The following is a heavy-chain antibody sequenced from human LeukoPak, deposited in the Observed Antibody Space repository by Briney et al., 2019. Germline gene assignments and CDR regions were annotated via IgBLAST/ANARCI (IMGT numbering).Heavy chain of an antibody. D-gene: IGHD2-15*01. CDR1: GFTVRNNY. CDR3: ARDVV. V-gene: IGHV3-53*05. J-gene: IGHJ4*02. CDR2: IYSGGGT. Sequence: GGSQRLSCAASGFTVRNNYMSWVRQAPGKGLEWISVIYSGGGTSYADSVKGRFTISRDNSKNTLYLQMNSLSAEDTAVYYCARDVVWGQGALVTVSS.